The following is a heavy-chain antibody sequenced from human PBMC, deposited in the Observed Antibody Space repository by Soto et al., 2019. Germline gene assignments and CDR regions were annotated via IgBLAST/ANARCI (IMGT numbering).Heavy chain of an antibody. CDR1: GGSISSYY. J-gene: IGHJ4*02. V-gene: IGHV4-59*01. CDR3: ARRHSGWYDYFDY. Sequence: SETLSLTCTVSGGSISSYYWSWIRQPPGKGLEWIGYIYYSGSTNYNPSLKSRVTISVDTSKNQFSLKLSSVTAADTAVYYCARRHSGWYDYFDYWGQGTLVTSPQ. D-gene: IGHD6-13*01. CDR2: IYYSGST.